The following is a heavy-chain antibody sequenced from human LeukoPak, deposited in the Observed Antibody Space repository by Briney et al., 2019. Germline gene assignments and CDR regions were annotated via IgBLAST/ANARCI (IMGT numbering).Heavy chain of an antibody. CDR1: GFTVSSNY. D-gene: IGHD6-13*01. Sequence: GGSLRLSCAASGFTVSSNYMSWVRQAPGKGLEWVSVIYSGGSTYYADSVKGRFTISRDNSKSTLYLQMNSLRAEDTAVYYCATEYSSSWFGYWGQGTLVTVSS. CDR3: ATEYSSSWFGY. V-gene: IGHV3-66*01. J-gene: IGHJ4*02. CDR2: IYSGGST.